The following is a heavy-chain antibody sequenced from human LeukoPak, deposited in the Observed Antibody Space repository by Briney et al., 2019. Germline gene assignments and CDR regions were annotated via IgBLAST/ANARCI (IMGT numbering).Heavy chain of an antibody. V-gene: IGHV3-21*01. CDR3: ARVDSQYAFDI. D-gene: IGHD2-2*01. CDR2: ISSSSSYI. Sequence: WVSSISSSSSYIYYADSVKGRFTISRDNAKNSLYLQMNSLRAEDTAVYYCARVDSQYAFDIWGQGTMVTVSS. J-gene: IGHJ3*02.